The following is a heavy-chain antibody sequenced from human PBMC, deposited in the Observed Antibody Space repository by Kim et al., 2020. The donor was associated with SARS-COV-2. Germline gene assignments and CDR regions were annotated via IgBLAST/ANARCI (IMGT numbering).Heavy chain of an antibody. CDR1: GFTFSEYG. V-gene: IGHV3-30*18. J-gene: IGHJ4*02. D-gene: IGHD3-9*01. CDR3: AKETYDFLTGDHGRYDD. Sequence: GGSLRLSCEGSGFTFSEYGMHWVRQAPGKGLEWVAMISYDGSFEEYGASVKGRFAISRDNSKNTLYLQMSSLRAEDTAVYYCAKETYDFLTGDHGRYDDWGQGILVTVSS. CDR2: ISYDGSFE.